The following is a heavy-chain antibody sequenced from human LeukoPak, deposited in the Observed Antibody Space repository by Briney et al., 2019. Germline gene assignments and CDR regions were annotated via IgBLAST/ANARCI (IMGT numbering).Heavy chain of an antibody. J-gene: IGHJ6*03. D-gene: IGHD1-1*01. V-gene: IGHV4-31*03. CDR1: GASISSTGHY. Sequence: SETLSLTCTVSGASISSTGHYWTWIRQHPGEGLEWIGYGDYSGSTGYNPSLKSRAFISVDTSKNQFSLKLSSVTAADTATYFCARDVRERSSVGRYYFFMDVWGKGTTVTVSS. CDR2: GDYSGST. CDR3: ARDVRERSSVGRYYFFMDV.